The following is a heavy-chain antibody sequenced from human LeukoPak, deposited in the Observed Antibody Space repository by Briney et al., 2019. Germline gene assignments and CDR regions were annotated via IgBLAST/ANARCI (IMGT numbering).Heavy chain of an antibody. J-gene: IGHJ4*02. Sequence: PGGSLRLSCAASGFTFSSYGIHWVRQAPVKGLEWVAFIRYDGSDKYFADIVKGRFTISRDNSKNTVYLQMNSLRAEDTAVYYCAKFSSVLRFLEWFDWGQGTLVTVSS. CDR2: IRYDGSDK. CDR1: GFTFSSYG. V-gene: IGHV3-30*02. CDR3: AKFSSVLRFLEWFD. D-gene: IGHD3-3*01.